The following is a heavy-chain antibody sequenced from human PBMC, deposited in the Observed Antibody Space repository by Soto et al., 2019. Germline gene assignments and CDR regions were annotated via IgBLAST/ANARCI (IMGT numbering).Heavy chain of an antibody. CDR1: GGSFSGYY. CDR3: ASGYSSGRTFDY. V-gene: IGHV4-34*01. J-gene: IGHJ4*02. CDR2: INHSGST. Sequence: LSLTCAVYGGSFSGYYWSWIRQPPGKGLEWIGEINHSGSTSYNPSLKSRVTISVDTSKNQFSLKLSSVTAADTAVSYCASGYSSGRTFDYWHRRTLFAVCS. D-gene: IGHD6-25*01.